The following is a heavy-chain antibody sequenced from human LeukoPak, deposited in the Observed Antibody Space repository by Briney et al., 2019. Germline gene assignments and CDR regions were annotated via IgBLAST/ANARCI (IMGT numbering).Heavy chain of an antibody. D-gene: IGHD5-18*01. V-gene: IGHV4-39*02. CDR2: IYYSGST. CDR1: GGSISSSSYY. J-gene: IGHJ4*02. Sequence: PSETPSLTCTVSGGSISSSSYYWGWIRQPPGKGLEWIGSIYYSGSTYYNPSLKSRVTISVDTSKNQFSLKLSSVTAADTAVYYCARDRYSYGFWGQGILVTVSS. CDR3: ARDRYSYGF.